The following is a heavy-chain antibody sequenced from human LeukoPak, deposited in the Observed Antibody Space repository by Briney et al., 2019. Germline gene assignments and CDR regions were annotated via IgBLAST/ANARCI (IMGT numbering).Heavy chain of an antibody. Sequence: GSVKVSCKASGYTFTSYVINWVRQATGQGLEWMGWMNPNSGNTGYAQKFQGRVTMTRNSSITTAYMEVSSLRSEDTAVYYCARGQKSALSYGSGTYAYYFDYWGQGTLVTVSS. CDR2: MNPNSGNT. J-gene: IGHJ4*02. D-gene: IGHD3-10*01. V-gene: IGHV1-8*01. CDR3: ARGQKSALSYGSGTYAYYFDY. CDR1: GYTFTSYV.